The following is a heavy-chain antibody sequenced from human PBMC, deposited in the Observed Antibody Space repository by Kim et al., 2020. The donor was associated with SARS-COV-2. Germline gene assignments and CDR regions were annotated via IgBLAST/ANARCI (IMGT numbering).Heavy chain of an antibody. J-gene: IGHJ4*02. CDR1: GYFFTSYW. V-gene: IGHV5-51*01. Sequence: GESLKISCEASGYFFTSYWIGWVRQKPGKGLEWMEIIYPGDSDTRYSRSLQGRVTISVDKSLNTAYLQWRRLEASDTAMYYCIRHEKAGTYYWGQGTPVTVSS. D-gene: IGHD1-7*01. CDR2: IYPGDSDT. CDR3: IRHEKAGTYY.